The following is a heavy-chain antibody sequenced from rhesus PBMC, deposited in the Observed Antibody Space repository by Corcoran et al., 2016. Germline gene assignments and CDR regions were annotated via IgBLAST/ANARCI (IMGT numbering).Heavy chain of an antibody. D-gene: IGHD3-22*01. CDR1: GGSISGYY. CDR2: INGVSGKT. Sequence: QVQLQESGPGLVTPSETLSLTCAVSGGSISGYYWNWIRQTPGKGLGGIGSINGVSGKTAYNPSLKSRVTMSRDTSKYRFSLNLNSVTAADTAMYYCARWSGHFDFWGQGALVTVSS. J-gene: IGHJ1*01. CDR3: ARWSGHFDF. V-gene: IGHV4-165*02.